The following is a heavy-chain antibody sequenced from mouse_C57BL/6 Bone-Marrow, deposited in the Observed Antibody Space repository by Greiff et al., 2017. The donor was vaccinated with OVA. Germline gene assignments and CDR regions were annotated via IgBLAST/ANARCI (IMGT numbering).Heavy chain of an antibody. CDR2: IWRGGST. CDR1: GFSLTSYG. Sequence: VQLQQSGPGLVQPSQSLSITCTVSGFSLTSYGVHWVRQSPGKGLEWLGVIWRGGSTDHNAAFMSRLSITKDNSKSQVFFKMNSLQADDTAIYYCAKMNGYDGCYYFDYWGQGTTLTVSS. D-gene: IGHD2-2*01. CDR3: AKMNGYDGCYYFDY. V-gene: IGHV2-5*01. J-gene: IGHJ2*01.